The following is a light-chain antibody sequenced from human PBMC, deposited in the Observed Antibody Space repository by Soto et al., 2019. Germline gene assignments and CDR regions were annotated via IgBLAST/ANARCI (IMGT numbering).Light chain of an antibody. J-gene: IGKJ1*01. Sequence: EIVLTQSPATLSLSPGERAALSCRASQSVNSYLAWYQQKPGQAPRLLIYGASSRATGIPDRFSGSGSGTDFTLTISRLEPEDYAVYYCQQYGRSPPTCGQGTKVDIK. V-gene: IGKV3-20*01. CDR3: QQYGRSPPT. CDR1: QSVNSY. CDR2: GAS.